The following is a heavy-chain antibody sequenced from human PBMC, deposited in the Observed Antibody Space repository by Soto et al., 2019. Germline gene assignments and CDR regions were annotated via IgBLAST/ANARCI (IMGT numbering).Heavy chain of an antibody. Sequence: GGSLRLSCAASGFTFSSYGMHWVRQAPGKGLEWVAVIWYDGSNKYYADSVKGRFTISRDNSKNTLYLQMNSLRAEDTAVYYCARDPVGYCSGGSCYSDYYYYMDVWGKGTTVTVSS. CDR1: GFTFSSYG. CDR2: IWYDGSNK. D-gene: IGHD2-15*01. CDR3: ARDPVGYCSGGSCYSDYYYYMDV. J-gene: IGHJ6*03. V-gene: IGHV3-33*01.